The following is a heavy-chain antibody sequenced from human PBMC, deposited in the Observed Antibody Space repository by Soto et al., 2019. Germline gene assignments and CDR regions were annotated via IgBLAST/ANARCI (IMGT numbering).Heavy chain of an antibody. CDR3: AKDLWQQQLVPGDY. CDR2: ISYDGSNK. Sequence: QVQLVESGGGVVQPGRSLRLSCAASGFTFSSYGMHWVRQAPGKGLEWVAVISYDGSNKYYADSVKGRFTISRDNSKNTMYLQMNSLRDEDTDVYYCAKDLWQQQLVPGDYWGQGTLVNVSS. CDR1: GFTFSSYG. J-gene: IGHJ4*02. D-gene: IGHD6-13*01. V-gene: IGHV3-30*18.